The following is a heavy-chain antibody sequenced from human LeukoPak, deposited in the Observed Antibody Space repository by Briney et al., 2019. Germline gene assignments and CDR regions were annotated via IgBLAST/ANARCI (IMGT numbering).Heavy chain of an antibody. V-gene: IGHV3-21*01. J-gene: IGHJ4*02. CDR1: GFTFSTYN. CDR3: ARDTGYHTFDY. D-gene: IGHD5-12*01. CDR2: ISSSGSCV. Sequence: GGSLRLSCAASGFTFSTYNMNWVRQAPGKGLEWVSSISSSGSCVYYADSMKAPFTISRDNAKTSLYLQMNSLRAEDTAVYYCARDTGYHTFDYWGQGTLVTVSS.